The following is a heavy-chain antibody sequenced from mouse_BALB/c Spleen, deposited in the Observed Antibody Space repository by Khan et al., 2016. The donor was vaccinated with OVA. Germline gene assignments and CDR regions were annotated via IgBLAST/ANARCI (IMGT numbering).Heavy chain of an antibody. CDR1: GYSITSGYA. V-gene: IGHV3-2*02. J-gene: IGHJ2*01. D-gene: IGHD1-1*01. CDR3: ARGNYYGYYFDY. CDR2: IRYSGGT. Sequence: EVKLLESGPGLVKPSQSLSLTCTVTGYSITSGYAWNWIRQFPGNQLEWMGYIRYSGGTSYNPSLKSRISLTRDTSNNQFFLQLNSVTTEDTATYCCARGNYYGYYFDYWGQGTPLTVSS.